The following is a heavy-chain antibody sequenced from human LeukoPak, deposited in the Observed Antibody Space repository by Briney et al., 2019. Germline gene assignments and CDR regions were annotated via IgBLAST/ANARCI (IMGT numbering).Heavy chain of an antibody. V-gene: IGHV5-51*01. CDR2: IYPGDSDT. CDR3: ARLIESSGYYLVFFDY. J-gene: IGHJ4*02. Sequence: GESLKISCKGSGYSFTSYWIGWVRQMPGKGLEWMGIIYPGDSDTRYSPSFQGQVTISADKSISTAYLQWSSLKASDTAMYYCARLIESSGYYLVFFDYWGQGTLVTVSS. CDR1: GYSFTSYW. D-gene: IGHD3-22*01.